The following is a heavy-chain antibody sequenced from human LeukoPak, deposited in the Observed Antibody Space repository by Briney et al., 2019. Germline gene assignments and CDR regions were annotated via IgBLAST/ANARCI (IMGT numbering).Heavy chain of an antibody. CDR2: IYTSGST. CDR1: GGSISDYY. Sequence: SETLSLTCTVSGGSISDYYWSWIRQPAGKGLEWIGRIYTSGSTNYNPSLKSRVTMSVDTSKNQFSLKLTSVIAADTAVYYCAREGYGYWFVPWGQGTLVAVSS. D-gene: IGHD5-18*01. CDR3: AREGYGYWFVP. J-gene: IGHJ5*02. V-gene: IGHV4-4*07.